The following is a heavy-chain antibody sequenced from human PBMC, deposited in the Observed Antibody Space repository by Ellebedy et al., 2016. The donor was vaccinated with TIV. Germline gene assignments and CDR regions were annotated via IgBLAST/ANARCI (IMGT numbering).Heavy chain of an antibody. CDR2: ISYDGSNK. D-gene: IGHD6-13*01. J-gene: IGHJ6*02. V-gene: IGHV3-30-3*01. CDR3: ARVVYSSSWFYYYYGMDV. Sequence: GGSLRLSCAASGFTFSSYAMHWVRQAPGKGLERVAVISYDGSNKYYADSVKGRFTISRDNSKNTLYLQMNSLRAEDTAVYYCARVVYSSSWFYYYYGMDVWGQGTTVTVSS. CDR1: GFTFSSYA.